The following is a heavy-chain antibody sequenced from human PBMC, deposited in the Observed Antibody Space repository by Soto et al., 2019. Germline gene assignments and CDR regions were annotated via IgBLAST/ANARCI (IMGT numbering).Heavy chain of an antibody. CDR2: IVPIFGTT. V-gene: IGHV1-69*01. J-gene: IGHJ6*02. Sequence: QVQLLQSGAEVKKPGSSVKVSCTVSGGIFRRYAISWVRQAPGQGLEWLGGIVPIFGTTNYAQKFQGRVTITADESTSTAYMDLSSLRSDDTAVYYCARPDEGSYSSNHHYYCALDVWGQGTTVTVSS. D-gene: IGHD3-16*01. CDR1: GGIFRRYA. CDR3: ARPDEGSYSSNHHYYCALDV.